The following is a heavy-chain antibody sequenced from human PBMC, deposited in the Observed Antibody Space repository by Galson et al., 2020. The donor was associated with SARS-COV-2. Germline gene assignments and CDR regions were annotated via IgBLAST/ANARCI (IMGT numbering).Heavy chain of an antibody. CDR2: ISSSSYI. CDR1: GFTFSSYS. CDR3: VGFYYYDSSGYYQPDAFDI. V-gene: IGHV3-21*01. D-gene: IGHD3-22*01. J-gene: IGHJ3*02. Sequence: GGSLRLSCAASGFTFSSYSMNWVRQAPGKGLEWVSSISSSSYIYYADSVKGRFTISRDNAKNSLYLQMNSLRAEDTAVYYCVGFYYYDSSGYYQPDAFDIWGQGTMVTVSS.